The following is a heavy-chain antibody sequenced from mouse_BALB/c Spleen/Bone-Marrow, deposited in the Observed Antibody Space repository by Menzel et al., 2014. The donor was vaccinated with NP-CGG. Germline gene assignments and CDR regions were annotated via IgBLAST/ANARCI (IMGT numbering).Heavy chain of an antibody. V-gene: IGHV14-3*02. J-gene: IGHJ2*01. CDR1: GFNIKDTY. D-gene: IGHD1-1*01. CDR3: ARYYYGSSLFDY. Sequence: EVQLQPSGAELVKPGASVKLSCTASGFNIKDTYMHWVKQRPEQGLERIGRIDPANGNTKYDPKFQGKATITADTSSNTAYLHLSSLTSEDTAVYYCARYYYGSSLFDYWGQGTTLSVSS. CDR2: IDPANGNT.